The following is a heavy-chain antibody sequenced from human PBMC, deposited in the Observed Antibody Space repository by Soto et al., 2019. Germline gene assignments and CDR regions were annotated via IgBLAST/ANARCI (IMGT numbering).Heavy chain of an antibody. V-gene: IGHV1-2*04. CDR3: AYSSPSGYGMDV. CDR1: GYTFTGYY. Sequence: ASVKVSCKASGYTFTGYYMHWVRQAPGQGLEWMGWINPNSGGTNYAQKFQGWVTMTRDTSISTAYMELSRLRSDDTAVYYCAYSSPSGYGMDVWGQGTTVTVSS. CDR2: INPNSGGT. D-gene: IGHD6-6*01. J-gene: IGHJ6*02.